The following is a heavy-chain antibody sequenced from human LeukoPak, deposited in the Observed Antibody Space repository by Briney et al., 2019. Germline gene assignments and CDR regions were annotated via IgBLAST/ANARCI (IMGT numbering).Heavy chain of an antibody. CDR1: GFTFSSYA. J-gene: IGHJ6*02. CDR2: ISGSGGST. CDR3: AKASHRYSSGWLNYFYYYYGMDV. D-gene: IGHD6-19*01. Sequence: PGGSLRLSCAASGFTFSSYAMSWVRQAPGKGLEWVSAISGSGGSTYYADSVKGRFTISRDNSRNTLYLQMNSLRAEDTAVYYCAKASHRYSSGWLNYFYYYYGMDVWGQGTTVTVSS. V-gene: IGHV3-23*01.